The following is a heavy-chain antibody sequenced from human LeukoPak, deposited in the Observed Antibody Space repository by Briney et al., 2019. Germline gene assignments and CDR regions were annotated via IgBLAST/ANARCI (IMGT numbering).Heavy chain of an antibody. J-gene: IGHJ4*02. CDR2: IYYSGST. D-gene: IGHD3-16*02. V-gene: IGHV4-59*01. CDR1: GGSISSYY. CDR3: ARAAIMITFGGVIVSEYYFDY. Sequence: SETLSLTCTVSGGSISSYYWSWIRQPPGKGLEWIGYIYYSGSTNYNPSLKSRVTISVDTSKNQFSLKLSSVTAADTAVYYCARAAIMITFGGVIVSEYYFDYWGQGTLVTVSS.